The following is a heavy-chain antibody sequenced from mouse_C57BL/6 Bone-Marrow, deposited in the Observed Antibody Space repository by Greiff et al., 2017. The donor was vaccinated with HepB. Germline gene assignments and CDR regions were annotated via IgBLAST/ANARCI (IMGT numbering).Heavy chain of an antibody. J-gene: IGHJ1*03. CDR1: GFTFSDYG. CDR2: ISSGSSTI. V-gene: IGHV5-17*01. CDR3: ARRSTVVAHWYFDV. Sequence: EVKLQESGGGLVKPGGSLKLSCAASGFTFSDYGMHWVRQAPEKGLEWVAYISSGSSTIYYADTVKGRFTISRDNAKNTLFLQMTSLRSEDTAMYYCARRSTVVAHWYFDVWGTGTTVTVSS. D-gene: IGHD1-1*01.